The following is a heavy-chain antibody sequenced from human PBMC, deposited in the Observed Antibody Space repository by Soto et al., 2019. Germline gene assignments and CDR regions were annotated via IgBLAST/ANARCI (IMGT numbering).Heavy chain of an antibody. CDR1: GFTFSNAW. D-gene: IGHD3-9*01. Sequence: GGSLRLSCAASGFTFSNAWMNWVRQAPGKGLEWVGRIKSKTDGGTTDYAAPVKGRFTISRDDSKNTLYLQMNSLKTEDTAVYYCTTDSPEGYDILTGHSPLYYYYYGMDVWGQGTTVTVSS. V-gene: IGHV3-15*07. CDR3: TTDSPEGYDILTGHSPLYYYYYGMDV. J-gene: IGHJ6*02. CDR2: IKSKTDGGTT.